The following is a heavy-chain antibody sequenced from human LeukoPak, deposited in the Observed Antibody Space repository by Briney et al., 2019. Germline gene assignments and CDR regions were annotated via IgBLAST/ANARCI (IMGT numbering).Heavy chain of an antibody. CDR2: IHSSGST. Sequence: PSETLSLTCTVSGGSISSYYWSWIRQPAGKGLEWIGRIHSSGSTNYNPSLKSRVTMSVDTSKNQFSLRLSSVTAADTAVYYCARVGSSGWYTWFDPWGQGTLVTVSS. D-gene: IGHD6-19*01. V-gene: IGHV4-4*07. CDR3: ARVGSSGWYTWFDP. CDR1: GGSISSYY. J-gene: IGHJ5*02.